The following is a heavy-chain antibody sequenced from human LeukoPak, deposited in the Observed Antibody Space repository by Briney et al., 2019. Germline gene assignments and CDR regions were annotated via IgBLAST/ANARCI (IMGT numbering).Heavy chain of an antibody. CDR2: INPNSGGT. CDR1: GYTFTGYY. D-gene: IGHD2-2*01. V-gene: IGHV1-2*02. Sequence: GASVKVSCKASGYTFTGYYMHWVRQAPGQGLEWMGWINPNSGGTNYAQKFQGRVTITADESTSTAYMELSSLRSEDTAVYYCASRVTNDCSSTSCYSARPLDYWGQGTLVTVSS. J-gene: IGHJ4*02. CDR3: ASRVTNDCSSTSCYSARPLDY.